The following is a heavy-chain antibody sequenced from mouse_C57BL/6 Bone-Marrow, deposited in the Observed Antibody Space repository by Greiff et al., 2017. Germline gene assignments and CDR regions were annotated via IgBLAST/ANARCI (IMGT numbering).Heavy chain of an antibody. Sequence: EVKLMESGGGLVKPGGSLKLSCAASGFTFSDYGMHWVRQAPEKGLEWVAYISSGSSTIYYADTVKGRFTISRDNAKNTLFLQMTSLRSEDTAMYYCARQTGNWYCDVWGTGTTVTVSS. D-gene: IGHD4-1*01. CDR3: ARQTGNWYCDV. CDR1: GFTFSDYG. J-gene: IGHJ1*03. V-gene: IGHV5-17*01. CDR2: ISSGSSTI.